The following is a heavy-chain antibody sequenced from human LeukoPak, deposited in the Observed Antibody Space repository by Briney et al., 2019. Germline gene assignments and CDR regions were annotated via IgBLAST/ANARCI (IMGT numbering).Heavy chain of an antibody. V-gene: IGHV1-2*02. D-gene: IGHD6-13*01. Sequence: ASVKVSCKASGYTFTGYYMHWVRQAPGQGLEWMGWINPNSGGTNYAQKFQGRVTMTRDTSISTAYMELSSLRSEDTAVYYCATSGIAAAGTLSNWYFDLWGRGTLVTVSS. CDR3: ATSGIAAAGTLSNWYFDL. J-gene: IGHJ2*01. CDR2: INPNSGGT. CDR1: GYTFTGYY.